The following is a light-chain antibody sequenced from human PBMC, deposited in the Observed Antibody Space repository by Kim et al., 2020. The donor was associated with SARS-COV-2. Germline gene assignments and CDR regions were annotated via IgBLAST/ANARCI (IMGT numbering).Light chain of an antibody. Sequence: ATVGDGVTTTCRASQSISTSLNWYQQEPGKAPKLLLYAASSLQSGVPSRFSGSGSGTDFTLTINSLQPEDFATYYCQGSYSFPLTFGGGTKVDIK. V-gene: IGKV1-39*01. CDR2: AAS. J-gene: IGKJ4*01. CDR1: QSISTS. CDR3: QGSYSFPLT.